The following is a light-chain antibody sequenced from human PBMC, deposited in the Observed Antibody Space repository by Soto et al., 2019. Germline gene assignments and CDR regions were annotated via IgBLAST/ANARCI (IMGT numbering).Light chain of an antibody. CDR2: GAS. Sequence: ENVLTQSPGTLSLYPGERATLSCRASQSVSSNYLAWYQQKPGQAPRLLIYGASSRATGIPDRFSGSGSGTDFTLTIRRLEPEDFAVYYCQQYGSSYPWTFGQGTKVDIK. CDR3: QQYGSSYPWT. CDR1: QSVSSNY. J-gene: IGKJ1*01. V-gene: IGKV3-20*01.